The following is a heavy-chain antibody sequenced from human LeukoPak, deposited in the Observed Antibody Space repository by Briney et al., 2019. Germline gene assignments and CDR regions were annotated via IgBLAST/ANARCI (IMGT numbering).Heavy chain of an antibody. CDR1: DDSISSSSYY. V-gene: IGHV4-39*01. CDR3: ARGSPYHY. J-gene: IGHJ4*02. Sequence: SETLSLTCAVSDDSISSSSYYWGWIRQPPGKGLEYIASMSYSGGTYYNPSLKSRVSLSLDASKSQFSLKLTSVTAADTAVYYCARGSPYHYWGQGTLVTVSS. CDR2: MSYSGGT. D-gene: IGHD2-2*01.